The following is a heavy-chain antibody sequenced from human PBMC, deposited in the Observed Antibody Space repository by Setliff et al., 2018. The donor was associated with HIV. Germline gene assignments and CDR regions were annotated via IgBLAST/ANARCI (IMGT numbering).Heavy chain of an antibody. CDR3: ARDASYGGYERDYFDY. D-gene: IGHD5-12*01. V-gene: IGHV1-69*05. J-gene: IGHJ4*02. CDR1: GGTFSSYT. CDR2: IIPIFRTP. Sequence: SVKVSCKASGGTFSSYTISWVRQAPGQGLEWMGGIIPIFRTPKYAQKFQGRVTMTRDTSTSTVYMELSSLRSEDTAVYYCARDASYGGYERDYFDYWGQGTLVTVSS.